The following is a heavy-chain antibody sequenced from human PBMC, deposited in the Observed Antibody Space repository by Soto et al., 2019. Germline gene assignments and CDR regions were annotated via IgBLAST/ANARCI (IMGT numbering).Heavy chain of an antibody. CDR2: IKSKTDGGTT. CDR3: TTDPTHTAMVRDENRYNWFDP. Sequence: GGSLRLSCAASGFTFSNAWMSWVRQAPGKGLEWVGRIKSKTDGGTTDYAAPVKGRFTISRDDSKNTLYLQMNSLKTEDTAVYYCTTDPTHTAMVRDENRYNWFDPWGQGTLVTVSS. J-gene: IGHJ5*02. V-gene: IGHV3-15*01. D-gene: IGHD5-18*01. CDR1: GFTFSNAW.